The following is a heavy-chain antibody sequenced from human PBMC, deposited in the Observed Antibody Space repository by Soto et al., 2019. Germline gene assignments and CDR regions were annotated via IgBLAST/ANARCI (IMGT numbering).Heavy chain of an antibody. Sequence: GESRKISCKGSGYSFTSYWIGWVRQMPGKGLEWMGIIYPGDSYTRYSPSFQGQVTISADKSISTAYLQWSSLNASDTAMYYCARTHREEAKGKDVWGQGTTETVSS. CDR3: ARTHREEAKGKDV. V-gene: IGHV5-51*01. D-gene: IGHD1-26*01. CDR1: GYSFTSYW. CDR2: IYPGDSYT. J-gene: IGHJ6*02.